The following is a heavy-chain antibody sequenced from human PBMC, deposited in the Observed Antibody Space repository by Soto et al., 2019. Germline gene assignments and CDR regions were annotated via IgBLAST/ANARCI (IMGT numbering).Heavy chain of an antibody. CDR1: GGSISSYY. Sequence: LSLTCTVSGGSISSYYWSWIRQPPGKGLEWIGYIYYSGSTNYNPSLKSRVTISVDTSKNQFSLKLSSVTAADTAVYYCARGQQLVSYYFDYWGQGTLVTVSS. CDR2: IYYSGST. V-gene: IGHV4-59*01. J-gene: IGHJ4*02. CDR3: ARGQQLVSYYFDY. D-gene: IGHD6-13*01.